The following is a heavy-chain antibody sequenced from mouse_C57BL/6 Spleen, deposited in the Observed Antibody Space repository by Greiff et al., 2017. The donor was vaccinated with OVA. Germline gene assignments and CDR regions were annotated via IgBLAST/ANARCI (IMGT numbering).Heavy chain of an antibody. CDR2: ISSGSSTI. D-gene: IGHD1-1*01. J-gene: IGHJ4*01. V-gene: IGHV5-17*01. CDR1: GFTFSDYG. Sequence: EVKVVESGGGLVKPGGSLKLSCAASGFTFSDYGMHWVRQAPEKGLEWVAYISSGSSTIYYADTVKGRFTISRDNAKNTLFLQMTSLRSEDTAMYYCARNPINEGYYGAMDYWGQGTSVTVSS. CDR3: ARNPINEGYYGAMDY.